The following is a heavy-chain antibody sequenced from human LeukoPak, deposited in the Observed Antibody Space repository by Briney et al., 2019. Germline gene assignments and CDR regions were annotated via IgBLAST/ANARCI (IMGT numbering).Heavy chain of an antibody. CDR3: AKYQSPYYYYYYMDV. J-gene: IGHJ6*03. Sequence: PGGSLRLSCAASGFTFSSYGMSWVRQAPGKGLEWVSAISGSGGSTYYADSVKGRFTISRDNSKNTLYLQMNSLRAEDTAVYYCAKYQSPYYYYYYMDVWGKGTTVTISS. V-gene: IGHV3-23*01. CDR2: ISGSGGST. CDR1: GFTFSSYG.